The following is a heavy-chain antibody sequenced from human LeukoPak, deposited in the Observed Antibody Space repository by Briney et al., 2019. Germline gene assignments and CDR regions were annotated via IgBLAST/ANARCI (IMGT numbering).Heavy chain of an antibody. CDR3: ARGNVIAVAPFDY. Sequence: PSETLSLTCAVYGGSFSGYYWSWIRQPPGKGREWVGEINHSVSTNYKPSLKSRVTISVDTSKNLYSLRLSSVTAADKAVYCCARGNVIAVAPFDYWGQGTLVTVSS. V-gene: IGHV4-34*01. CDR1: GGSFSGYY. J-gene: IGHJ4*02. D-gene: IGHD6-13*01. CDR2: INHSVST.